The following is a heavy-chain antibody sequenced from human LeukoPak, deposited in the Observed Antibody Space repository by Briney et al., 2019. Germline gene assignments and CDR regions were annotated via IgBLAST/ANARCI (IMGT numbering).Heavy chain of an antibody. D-gene: IGHD1-1*01. CDR3: ARITTNGYFEY. V-gene: IGHV3-7*01. CDR2: IKYDESEK. CDR1: GFTFSSFW. J-gene: IGHJ4*02. Sequence: GGSLGLSCAASGFTFSSFWMGWVRQAPGKGLEWVASIKYDESEKHYVDSVKGRFTVSRDNAKNSLYLQMNNLRAEDTAVYFCARITTNGYFEYWGQGTLVTVSS.